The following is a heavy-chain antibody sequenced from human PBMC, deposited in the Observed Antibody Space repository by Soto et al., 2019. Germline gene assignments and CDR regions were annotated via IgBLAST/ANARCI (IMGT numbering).Heavy chain of an antibody. Sequence: GGSLRLSCAASGFTFSSYAMSWVRQAPGKGLEWVSAISGSGGSTYYADSVKGRFTISRDNSKNTLYLQMNSLRAEDTAVYYCAKICSGGSCYSSYYYYYGMDVWGQGTTVTVSS. CDR1: GFTFSSYA. D-gene: IGHD2-15*01. CDR2: ISGSGGST. J-gene: IGHJ6*02. CDR3: AKICSGGSCYSSYYYYYGMDV. V-gene: IGHV3-23*01.